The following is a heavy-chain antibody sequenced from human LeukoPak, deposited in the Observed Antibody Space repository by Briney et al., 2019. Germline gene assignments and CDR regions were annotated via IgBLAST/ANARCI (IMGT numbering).Heavy chain of an antibody. D-gene: IGHD6-19*01. V-gene: IGHV4-34*01. Sequence: PGESLSLSCAASGFTFSSYWMSWIRQSPGKGLEWIGEINHSGSTNYNPSLKSRVTISVDTSKNQFSLKLSSVTAADTAVYYCARVVRIAVAGFYYYYYMDVWGKGTTVTVSS. J-gene: IGHJ6*03. CDR2: INHSGST. CDR3: ARVVRIAVAGFYYYYYMDV. CDR1: GFTFSSYW.